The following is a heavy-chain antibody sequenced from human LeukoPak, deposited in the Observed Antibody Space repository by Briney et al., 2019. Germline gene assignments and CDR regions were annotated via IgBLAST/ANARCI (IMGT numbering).Heavy chain of an antibody. CDR1: GYTFTGYY. Sequence: ASVKVSCKASGYTFTGYYMHWVRQAPGQGPEWMGWINPNSGGTNYAQKFQGRVTMTRDTSISTAYMELSRLRSDDTAVYYCARGQYYYYGMDVWGQGTTVTVSS. J-gene: IGHJ6*02. V-gene: IGHV1-2*02. CDR2: INPNSGGT. CDR3: ARGQYYYYGMDV.